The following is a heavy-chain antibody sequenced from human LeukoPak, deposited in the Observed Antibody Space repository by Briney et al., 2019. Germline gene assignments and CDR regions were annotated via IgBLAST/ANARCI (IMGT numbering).Heavy chain of an antibody. Sequence: ASVKVSCKASGDSLSSHELSWVRQAPGQGLEWMGWISAYNGNTNYAQKLQGRVTMTTDTSTSTAYMELRSLRSGDTAVYYCARDLIGHYYGSGSYDYWGQGTLVTVSS. CDR2: ISAYNGNT. V-gene: IGHV1-18*01. CDR1: GDSLSSHE. J-gene: IGHJ4*02. D-gene: IGHD3-10*01. CDR3: ARDLIGHYYGSGSYDY.